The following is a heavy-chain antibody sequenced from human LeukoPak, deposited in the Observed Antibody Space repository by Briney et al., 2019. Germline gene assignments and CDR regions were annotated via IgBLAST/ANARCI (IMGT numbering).Heavy chain of an antibody. CDR1: GGSISSYY. V-gene: IGHV4-59*01. D-gene: IGHD3-22*01. Sequence: PSETLSLTCTVSGGSISSYYWSWIRQPPGKGLEWIGYIYYSGSTSYNPSLKSRVTISVDTSKNQFSLKLSSVTAADTAVYYCASRLYDSSGLDYWGQGTLVTVSS. CDR3: ASRLYDSSGLDY. CDR2: IYYSGST. J-gene: IGHJ4*02.